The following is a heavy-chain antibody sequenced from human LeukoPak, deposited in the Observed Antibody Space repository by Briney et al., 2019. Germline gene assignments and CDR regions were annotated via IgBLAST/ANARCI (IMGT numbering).Heavy chain of an antibody. CDR1: GYTFTNYA. Sequence: ASVKVSCKASGYTFTNYAMYWVRQAPGQGLEWMGWINPNSGGTNYAQKFQGRVTMTRDTSISTAYMELSRLRSDDTAVYYCARDMSGGAFDIWGQGTVVTVSS. V-gene: IGHV1-2*02. CDR2: INPNSGGT. J-gene: IGHJ3*02. CDR3: ARDMSGGAFDI. D-gene: IGHD1-26*01.